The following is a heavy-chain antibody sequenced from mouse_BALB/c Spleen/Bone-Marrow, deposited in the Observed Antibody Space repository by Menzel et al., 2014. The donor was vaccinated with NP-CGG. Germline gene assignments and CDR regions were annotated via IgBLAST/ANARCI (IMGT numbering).Heavy chain of an antibody. CDR2: IAPGSGST. V-gene: IGHV1S41*01. J-gene: IGHJ3*01. Sequence: DLVKPGASVKLSCKASGYTFTSYWISWIKQRPGQGLEWIGRIAPGSGSTYYNEMFKGKATLTVDTSSSTAYNQLSSLSSEDSAVYFCARGGDYYGSSSFAYWGQGTLVTVSA. CDR1: GYTFTSYW. D-gene: IGHD1-1*01. CDR3: ARGGDYYGSSSFAY.